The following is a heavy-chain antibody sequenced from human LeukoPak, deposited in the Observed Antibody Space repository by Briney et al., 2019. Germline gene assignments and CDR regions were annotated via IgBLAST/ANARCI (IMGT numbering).Heavy chain of an antibody. J-gene: IGHJ6*03. CDR3: ARGLPPEDYLLRYFDWLSPYMDA. CDR2: IYYSGST. CDR1: GGSISSYY. V-gene: IGHV4-59*01. Sequence: PSETLSLTCTVSGGSISSYYWSWIRQPPGKGLEWIGYIYYSGSTNYNPSLKSRVTISVDTSKNQFSLKLSSVTAADTAVYYCARGLPPEDYLLRYFDWLSPYMDAWGKGTTVTVSS. D-gene: IGHD3-9*01.